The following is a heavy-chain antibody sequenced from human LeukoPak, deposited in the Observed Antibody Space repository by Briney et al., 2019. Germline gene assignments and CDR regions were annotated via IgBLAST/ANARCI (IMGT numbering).Heavy chain of an antibody. Sequence: KPSQTLSLTCGISGDSVSSNNGAWNWIRQSPSRGLEWLGRTYYRSKWYNDYAGSMKGRITISPDTSKNQFSLQVNSVTPEDTAVYSCARVGGTSGWYTFDYWGQGTLFTVSS. CDR1: GDSVSSNNGA. CDR3: ARVGGTSGWYTFDY. D-gene: IGHD6-19*01. CDR2: TYYRSKWYN. J-gene: IGHJ4*02. V-gene: IGHV6-1*01.